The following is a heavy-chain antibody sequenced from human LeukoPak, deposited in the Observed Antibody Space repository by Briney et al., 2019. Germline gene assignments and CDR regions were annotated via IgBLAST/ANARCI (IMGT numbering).Heavy chain of an antibody. V-gene: IGHV4-34*01. D-gene: IGHD2-15*01. CDR3: ARDYCSGGSCYFGPWGYYYYYYGMDV. Sequence: SETLSLTCTVYGGSFSGYYWSWIRQPPGKGLEWIGEINHSGSTNYNPSLKSRVTISVDTSKNRFSLKLSSVTAADTAVYYYARDYCSGGSCYFGPWGYYYYYYGMDVWGQGTTVTVSS. CDR1: GGSFSGYY. J-gene: IGHJ6*02. CDR2: INHSGST.